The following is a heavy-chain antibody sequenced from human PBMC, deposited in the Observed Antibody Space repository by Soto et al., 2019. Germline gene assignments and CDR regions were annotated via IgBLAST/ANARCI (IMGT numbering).Heavy chain of an antibody. D-gene: IGHD2-21*01. CDR2: IFSNDEK. J-gene: IGHJ4*02. CDR1: GLSLINTRMV. V-gene: IGHV2-26*01. CDR3: ARIDHARVI. Sequence: SGPTLVNPTETLTLTCTVSGLSLINTRMVVSWIRQPPGKALEWLAHIFSNDEKSYNTHLKTRLTISRDTSRSQVVLTMTSMDPLDTATYFCARIDHARVIWAQGALVTVSS.